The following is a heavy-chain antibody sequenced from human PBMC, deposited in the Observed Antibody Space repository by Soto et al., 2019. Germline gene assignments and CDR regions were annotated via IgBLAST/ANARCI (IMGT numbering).Heavy chain of an antibody. CDR2: IYTSGST. V-gene: IGHV4-4*07. J-gene: IGHJ5*02. CDR3: ARDLAYSSSSGWFDP. Sequence: QVQLQESGPGLVKPSETLSLTCTVSGGSISSYYWSWIRQPAGKGLEWIGRIYTSGSTNYNPSLKCRVTMSVDTSKNQFSLKLSSVTAADTAVYYCARDLAYSSSSGWFDPWGQGTLVTVSS. D-gene: IGHD6-6*01. CDR1: GGSISSYY.